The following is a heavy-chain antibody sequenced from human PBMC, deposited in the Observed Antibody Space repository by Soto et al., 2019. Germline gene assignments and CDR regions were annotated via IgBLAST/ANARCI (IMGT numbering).Heavy chain of an antibody. CDR1: GGYISGGYYY. V-gene: IGHV4-30-4*01. D-gene: IGHD3-10*01. Sequence: SETMSLTCTVAGGYISGGYYYWSWIRQPPGKGLEWIGYIYYSGSTYYNPSLKSRVTISVDTSKNQFSLKLSSVTAADTAVYYCARAQGSGFLVSWGQGTLVTV. J-gene: IGHJ4*02. CDR2: IYYSGST. CDR3: ARAQGSGFLVS.